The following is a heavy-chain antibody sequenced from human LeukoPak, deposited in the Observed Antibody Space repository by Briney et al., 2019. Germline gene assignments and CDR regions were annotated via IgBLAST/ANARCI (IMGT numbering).Heavy chain of an antibody. CDR2: INSDGSYT. V-gene: IGHV3-74*01. CDR1: GFTFSKYR. Sequence: PGGSLRLSCAASGFTFSKYRMHWVRQVPGKGLVWVSRINSDGSYTNYADSVKGRFTISRDNAENTLYLQMNSLRAEDTAVYYCARLFLDWLNTEENVFDLWGQGTMVTVSS. J-gene: IGHJ3*01. CDR3: ARLFLDWLNTEENVFDL. D-gene: IGHD3/OR15-3a*01.